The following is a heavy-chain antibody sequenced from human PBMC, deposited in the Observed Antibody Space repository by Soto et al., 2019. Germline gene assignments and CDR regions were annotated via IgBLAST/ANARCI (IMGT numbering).Heavy chain of an antibody. D-gene: IGHD2-2*02. CDR3: ARACSSTSCYTDDYGMDV. CDR1: GYTFTGYY. Sequence: ASVKVSCKASGYTFTGYYMHWVRQAPVQGLEWMGWINPNSGGTNYAQKFQGWVTITRDTSISTAYMELNSLRAEDTAVYYCARACSSTSCYTDDYGMDVWGQGTTVTVSS. CDR2: INPNSGGT. J-gene: IGHJ6*02. V-gene: IGHV1-2*04.